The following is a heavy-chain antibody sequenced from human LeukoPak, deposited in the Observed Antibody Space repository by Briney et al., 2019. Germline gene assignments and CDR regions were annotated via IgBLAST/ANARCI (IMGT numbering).Heavy chain of an antibody. Sequence: GVSLRLSCAASGFTFSSYGMHWVRQAPGKGLDWVAVISNDGSKKYYADSVKGRFTISRDNSKNTLSLQVSSLRTEDTAVYYCAKDRYSYAFEYSDSWGQGTLVTVSS. D-gene: IGHD5-18*01. V-gene: IGHV3-30*18. CDR2: ISNDGSKK. J-gene: IGHJ4*02. CDR1: GFTFSSYG. CDR3: AKDRYSYAFEYSDS.